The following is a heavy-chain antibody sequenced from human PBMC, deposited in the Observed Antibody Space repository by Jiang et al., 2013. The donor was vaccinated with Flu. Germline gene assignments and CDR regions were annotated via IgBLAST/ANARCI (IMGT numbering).Heavy chain of an antibody. D-gene: IGHD2-2*01. CDR3: ARDPNIVVVPAATYYYYGMDV. CDR1: GYTFTGYY. J-gene: IGHJ6*02. V-gene: IGHV1-2*02. Sequence: KASGYTFTGYYMHWVRQAPGQGLEWMGWINPNSGGTNYAQKFQGRVTMTRDTSISTAYMELSRLRSDDTAVYYCARDPNIVVVPAATYYYYGMDVWGQGTTVTVSS. CDR2: INPNSGGT.